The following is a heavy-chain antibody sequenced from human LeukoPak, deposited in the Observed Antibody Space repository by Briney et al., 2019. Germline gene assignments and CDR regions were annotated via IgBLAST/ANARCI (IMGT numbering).Heavy chain of an antibody. V-gene: IGHV3-53*01. Sequence: GGSLRLSCAASGFTVSSNYMSWVRQAPGKGLEWVSVIYSGGSTYYADSVKGRFTISRDNSKNTLYLQMNSLRAEDTAVYYCARDPGAYYYGSGSAYFDYWGQGTLVTVSS. J-gene: IGHJ4*02. CDR3: ARDPGAYYYGSGSAYFDY. CDR2: IYSGGST. D-gene: IGHD3-10*01. CDR1: GFTVSSNY.